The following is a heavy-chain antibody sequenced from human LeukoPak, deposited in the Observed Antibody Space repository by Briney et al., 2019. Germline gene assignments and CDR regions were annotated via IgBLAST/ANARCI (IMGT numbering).Heavy chain of an antibody. J-gene: IGHJ4*02. CDR3: ARGEADYYDSSGYLDY. D-gene: IGHD3-22*01. Sequence: GGSLRLSCAASGFTFSSYSMNWVRQAPGKGLEWVSSISSSSSYIYYADSVKGRFTISRDNAKNSLYLQMNSLRAEDTAVYYCARGEADYYDSSGYLDYWGQGTLVTVSS. CDR2: ISSSSSYI. V-gene: IGHV3-21*01. CDR1: GFTFSSYS.